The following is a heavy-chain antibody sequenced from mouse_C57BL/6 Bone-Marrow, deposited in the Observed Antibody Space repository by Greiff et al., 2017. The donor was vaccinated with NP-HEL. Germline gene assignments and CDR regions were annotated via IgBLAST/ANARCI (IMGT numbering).Heavy chain of an antibody. CDR3: ALTMVTTSDY. CDR1: GYTFTSYW. J-gene: IGHJ2*01. D-gene: IGHD2-2*01. Sequence: VQLQQPGAELVMPGASVKLSCKASGYTFTSYWMHWVKQRPGQGLEWIGEIDPSDSYTNYNQKFKGKSTLTVDKSSSTAYMQLSSLTSEDSAVYYCALTMVTTSDYWGQGTTLTVSS. CDR2: IDPSDSYT. V-gene: IGHV1-69*01.